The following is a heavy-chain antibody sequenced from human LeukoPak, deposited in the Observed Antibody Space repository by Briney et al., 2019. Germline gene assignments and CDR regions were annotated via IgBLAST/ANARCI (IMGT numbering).Heavy chain of an antibody. CDR2: IYYSGST. CDR3: ARNRVVATIDNFDY. Sequence: SETLSLTCTVSGGSISSKSYYWGWIRQPPGKGLEWIVSIYYSGSTYHNPSLKSRVTISADTSKNQFSLKLSSVTAADTAVYYCARNRVVATIDNFDYWGQGTLVTVSS. CDR1: GGSISSKSYY. J-gene: IGHJ4*02. D-gene: IGHD5-12*01. V-gene: IGHV4-39*01.